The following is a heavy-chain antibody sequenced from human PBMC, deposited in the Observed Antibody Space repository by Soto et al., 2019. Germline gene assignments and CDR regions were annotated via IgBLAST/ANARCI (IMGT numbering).Heavy chain of an antibody. V-gene: IGHV4-59*04. Sequence: PSDTLSLTCTVSGDSISSYYCGWIRQPPGKGLEWIGNIHYSGSTNYNPSLKSRLNISVDTSKNQFSLKLSSVTAADTAVDYCAPQMISWGQGAPVTVSS. CDR2: IHYSGST. CDR3: APQMIS. CDR1: GDSISSYY. J-gene: IGHJ1*01. D-gene: IGHD3-16*01.